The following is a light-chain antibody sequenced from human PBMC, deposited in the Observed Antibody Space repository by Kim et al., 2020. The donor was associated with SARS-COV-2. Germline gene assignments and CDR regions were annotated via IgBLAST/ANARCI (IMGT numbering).Light chain of an antibody. CDR2: AAT. CDR3: QQTNSFPIT. J-gene: IGKJ5*01. CDR1: QDISNW. Sequence: AAVGDSVTITCRASQDISNWLAWYQQKPGRAPNLLIYAATTVQSGVPARFSGSVSGADFTLTISSLQPEDFATYYCQQTNSFPITFGQGTRLEIK. V-gene: IGKV1-12*01.